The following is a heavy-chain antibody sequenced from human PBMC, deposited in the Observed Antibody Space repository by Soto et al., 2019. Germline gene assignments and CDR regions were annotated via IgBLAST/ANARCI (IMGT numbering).Heavy chain of an antibody. CDR2: INHSGST. V-gene: IGHV4-34*01. J-gene: IGHJ4*02. D-gene: IGHD3-22*01. CDR1: GGSFSGYY. Sequence: SETLSLTCAVYGGSFSGYYWSWIRQPPGKGLEWIGEINHSGSTNYNPSLKSRVTISVDTSKNQFSLKLSSVTAADTAVYYCARSAPRVNQSSSGYYYYWGQGTLVTVSS. CDR3: ARSAPRVNQSSSGYYYY.